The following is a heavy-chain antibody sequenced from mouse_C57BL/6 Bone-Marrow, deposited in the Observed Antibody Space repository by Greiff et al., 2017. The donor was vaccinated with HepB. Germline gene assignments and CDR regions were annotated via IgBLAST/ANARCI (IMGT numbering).Heavy chain of an antibody. V-gene: IGHV1-81*01. CDR2: TYPRSGNT. J-gene: IGHJ4*01. CDR3: AKDYYGFYYAMDY. CDR1: GYTFTSYG. Sequence: VQRVESGAELARPGASVKLSCKASGYTFTSYGISWVKQRTGQGLEWIGETYPRSGNTYYNEKFKGKATLTADKSSSTAYMELRSLTSEDSAVYFCAKDYYGFYYAMDYWGQGTSVTVSS. D-gene: IGHD1-2*01.